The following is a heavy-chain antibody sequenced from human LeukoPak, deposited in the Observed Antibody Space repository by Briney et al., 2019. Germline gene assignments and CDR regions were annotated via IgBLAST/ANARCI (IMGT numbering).Heavy chain of an antibody. D-gene: IGHD5-12*01. Sequence: GASLTLSCKGSGVGFSNHGIHWVRQAPRKGPEWLATIWHDGSNEEYGDSVKGRVTISRDNSKSTLYLRITSLRDEDTAVYFCARGRYSGYDYVLDSWGQGTLVTVSS. V-gene: IGHV3-33*01. J-gene: IGHJ5*01. CDR2: IWHDGSNE. CDR3: ARGRYSGYDYVLDS. CDR1: GVGFSNHG.